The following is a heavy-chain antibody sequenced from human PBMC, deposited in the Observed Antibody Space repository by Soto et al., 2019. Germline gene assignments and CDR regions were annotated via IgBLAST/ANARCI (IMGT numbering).Heavy chain of an antibody. CDR3: ARDHGGSYPDDY. J-gene: IGHJ4*02. D-gene: IGHD1-26*01. CDR2: IIPIFGTA. V-gene: IGHV1-69*13. Sequence: SVKVSCKASGGTFSSYAISWVRQAPGQGLEWMGGIIPIFGTANYAQKFQGRVTITADESTSTAYMELSSLRSEDTAVYYCARDHGGSYPDDYWGQGTLVTVSS. CDR1: GGTFSSYA.